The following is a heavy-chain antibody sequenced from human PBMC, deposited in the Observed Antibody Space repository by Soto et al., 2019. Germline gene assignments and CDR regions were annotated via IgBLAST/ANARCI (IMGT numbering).Heavy chain of an antibody. CDR3: ATGQQVRMADI. V-gene: IGHV3-11*03. CDR2: ISSDSSHT. CDR1: GFTVSGYY. J-gene: IGHJ3*02. D-gene: IGHD6-13*01. Sequence: QVQLLESGGGLVKPGGSLRLSCAASGFTVSGYYMGWIRQPPGKGLEWISYISSDSSHTNHADSVKGRFTISRDNAKNSLSLQMNSLRAEDTAVYFCATGQQVRMADIWGQGTMVTVSS.